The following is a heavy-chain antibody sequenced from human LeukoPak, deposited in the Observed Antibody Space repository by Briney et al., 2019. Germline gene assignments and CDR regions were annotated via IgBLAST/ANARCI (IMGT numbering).Heavy chain of an antibody. D-gene: IGHD1-1*01. CDR3: ARGAHDWPLNDQFEY. J-gene: IGHJ4*02. CDR1: GGSISSSSYY. V-gene: IGHV4-39*01. CDR2: IYYSGST. Sequence: PSETLSLTCTVSGGSISSSSYYWGWIRQPPGKGLEWIGSIYYSGSTYYNPSLKSRVTISVDTSKNQFSLKLSSVTAADTAVYYCARGAHDWPLNDQFEYWGQGTLVTVSS.